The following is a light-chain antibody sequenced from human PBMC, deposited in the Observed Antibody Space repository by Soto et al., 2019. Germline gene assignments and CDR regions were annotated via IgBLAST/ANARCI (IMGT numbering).Light chain of an antibody. CDR1: SSDVGGYNH. CDR2: EVT. Sequence: QSALTQPASVSGSPGQSITISCTGTSSDVGGYNHVSWYQHHPGKAPKRIIYEVTKRPSGVSNRFSDSKSGDTASLTISGLQAEDEADYYCSSHTASTTRIFGTGTKVTVL. J-gene: IGLJ1*01. V-gene: IGLV2-14*01. CDR3: SSHTASTTRI.